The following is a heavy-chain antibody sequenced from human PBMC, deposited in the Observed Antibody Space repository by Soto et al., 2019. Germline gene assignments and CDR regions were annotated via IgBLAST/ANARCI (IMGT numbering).Heavy chain of an antibody. CDR1: GFTFSSYA. J-gene: IGHJ6*02. CDR2: ISGSGGST. CDR3: AKGGSGGYTLNYYYYGMDV. D-gene: IGHD1-26*01. V-gene: IGHV3-23*01. Sequence: PGGSLRLSCAASGFTFSSYAMSWVRQAPGKGLEWVSAISGSGGSTYYADSVKGRFTISRDNSKNTLYLQMNSLRAEDTAVYYCAKGGSGGYTLNYYYYGMDVWGQGTTVTV.